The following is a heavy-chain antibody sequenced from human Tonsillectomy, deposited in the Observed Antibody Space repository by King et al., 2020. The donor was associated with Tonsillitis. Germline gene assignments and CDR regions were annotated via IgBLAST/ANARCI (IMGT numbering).Heavy chain of an antibody. D-gene: IGHD6-19*01. Sequence: VQLVESGGGVVQPGRSLRLSCAASGFTFSSYGMHWVRQAPGKGLEWVAVISYDGSNKYYADSVKGRFTISRDNSKNTLYLQMNSLRAEDTAVYYCAKGPNRYSSCRRYFDYWGQGTLVTVSS. V-gene: IGHV3-30*18. CDR3: AKGPNRYSSCRRYFDY. CDR2: ISYDGSNK. CDR1: GFTFSSYG. J-gene: IGHJ4*02.